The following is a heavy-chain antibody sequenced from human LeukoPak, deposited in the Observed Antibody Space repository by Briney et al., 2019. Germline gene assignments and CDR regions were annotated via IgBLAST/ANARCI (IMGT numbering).Heavy chain of an antibody. D-gene: IGHD4-17*01. CDR1: GFTSSDYA. CDR3: GKDPNGDYVGAFDF. J-gene: IGHJ3*01. Sequence: GGSLRLSCAASGFTSSDYALIWVRQAPGKGLEWISAIRGTGGTTYYADSVKGRCTISRDNSRNTVYLQMNSLRAEDTALYFCGKDPNGDYVGAFDFWGPGTMVTVSS. V-gene: IGHV3-23*01. CDR2: IRGTGGTT.